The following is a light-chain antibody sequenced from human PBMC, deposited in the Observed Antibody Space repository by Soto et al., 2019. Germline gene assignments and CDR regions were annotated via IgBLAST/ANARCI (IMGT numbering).Light chain of an antibody. CDR3: SAYTSSRTVL. J-gene: IGLJ2*01. Sequence: QSALTQPASVSGSPEQSITISCTGTSNDVGDYNYVSWYQRHPGKAPKLVIYDVSYRPSGVSNRFSGSKSGSTASLTISGLQAEDEADYYCSAYTSSRTVLIGGGTKLTVL. CDR2: DVS. V-gene: IGLV2-14*03. CDR1: SNDVGDYNY.